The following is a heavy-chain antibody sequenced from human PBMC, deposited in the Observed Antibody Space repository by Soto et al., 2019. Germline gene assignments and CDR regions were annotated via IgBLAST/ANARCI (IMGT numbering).Heavy chain of an antibody. J-gene: IGHJ6*02. CDR2: VNNDGTDT. CDR1: GFTFSNYW. Sequence: EVQLVESGGGLVQPGGSLRLSCAASGFTFSNYWMYWVRQAPGKGLVWVSRVNNDGTDTTHADSVKARFTISRDNAENPLYLQMNSLRAEDTAVYYCERGGLQHALDVWGQGSTVTVSS. V-gene: IGHV3-74*03. CDR3: ERGGLQHALDV. D-gene: IGHD6-13*01.